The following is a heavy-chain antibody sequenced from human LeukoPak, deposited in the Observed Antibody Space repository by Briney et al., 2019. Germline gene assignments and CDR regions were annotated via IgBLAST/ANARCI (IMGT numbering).Heavy chain of an antibody. Sequence: SVKVSCKASGGTFSSYAISWVRQAPGQGLEWMGGIIPIFGTANYAQKFQGRVTITADESTSTAYMELSSLRSEDTAVCYCARGYGDYANAEYFQHWGQGTLVTVSS. J-gene: IGHJ1*01. V-gene: IGHV1-69*13. CDR2: IIPIFGTA. CDR3: ARGYGDYANAEYFQH. CDR1: GGTFSSYA. D-gene: IGHD4-17*01.